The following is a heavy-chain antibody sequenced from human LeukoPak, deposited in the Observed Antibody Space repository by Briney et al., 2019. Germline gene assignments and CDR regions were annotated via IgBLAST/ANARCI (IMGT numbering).Heavy chain of an antibody. CDR3: ARGYYDILTGYYAISYYFDY. CDR1: GGSISSYY. D-gene: IGHD3-9*01. J-gene: IGHJ4*02. V-gene: IGHV4-59*01. Sequence: SETLSLTCTVSGGSISSYYWSWIRQPPGKGLEWIGYIYYSGSTNYNPSLKSRVTISVDTSKNQFSLKLSSVTAADTAVYYCARGYYDILTGYYAISYYFDYWGQGTLVTVSS. CDR2: IYYSGST.